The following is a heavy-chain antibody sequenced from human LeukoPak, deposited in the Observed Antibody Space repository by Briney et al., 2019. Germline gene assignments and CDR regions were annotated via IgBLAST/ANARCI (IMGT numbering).Heavy chain of an antibody. CDR2: ISYDGSNK. Sequence: PGGSLRLSCAASGFTFSSYGMHWVRQAPSKGLEWVAVISYDGSNKYYADSVKGRFTISRDNSKNTLYLQMNSLRAEDTAVYYCAKEAYSCIVGAKCYYGMDVWGQGTTVTVSS. D-gene: IGHD1-26*01. V-gene: IGHV3-30*18. CDR3: AKEAYSCIVGAKCYYGMDV. J-gene: IGHJ6*02. CDR1: GFTFSSYG.